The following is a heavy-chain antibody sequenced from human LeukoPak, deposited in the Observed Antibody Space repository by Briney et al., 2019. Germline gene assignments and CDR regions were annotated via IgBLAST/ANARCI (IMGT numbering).Heavy chain of an antibody. CDR3: AKVDVWEMITFGGVDY. D-gene: IGHD3-16*01. Sequence: GESLRLSCAASGFTFSSYAMSWVRQAPGKGLEWVSAISGSGGSTYYADSVKGRFTISRDNSKNTLYLQMNSLRAEDTAVYYCAKVDVWEMITFGGVDYWGQGTLVTVSS. CDR1: GFTFSSYA. CDR2: ISGSGGST. V-gene: IGHV3-23*01. J-gene: IGHJ4*02.